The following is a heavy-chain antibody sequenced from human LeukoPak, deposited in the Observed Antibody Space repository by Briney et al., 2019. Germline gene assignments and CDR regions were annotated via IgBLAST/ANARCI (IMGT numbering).Heavy chain of an antibody. Sequence: SETLSLTCAVYGGSFSGYYWSWIRQPPGKGLEWIGEINHSGSTNYNPSLKSRVTISVDTSKNQFSLKLSSVTAADTAVYYCARGGGDSESYAKQWGQGTLVTVSS. V-gene: IGHV4-34*01. J-gene: IGHJ4*02. D-gene: IGHD1-26*01. CDR2: INHSGST. CDR3: ARGGGDSESYAKQ. CDR1: GGSFSGYY.